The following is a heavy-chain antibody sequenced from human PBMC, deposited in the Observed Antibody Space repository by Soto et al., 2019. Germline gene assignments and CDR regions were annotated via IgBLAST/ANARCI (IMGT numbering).Heavy chain of an antibody. CDR1: GGSISSGGYY. V-gene: IGHV4-61*08. CDR2: IYYSGST. J-gene: IGHJ5*02. D-gene: IGHD2-21*02. CDR3: ARGLHEGIYCGGDCYTNNWFDP. Sequence: SETLSLTCTVPGGSISSGGYYWSWIRQHPGKGLEWIGYIYYSGSTNYNPSLKSRVTISVDTSKNQFSLKLSSVTAADTAVYYCARGLHEGIYCGGDCYTNNWFDPWGQGTLVTVSS.